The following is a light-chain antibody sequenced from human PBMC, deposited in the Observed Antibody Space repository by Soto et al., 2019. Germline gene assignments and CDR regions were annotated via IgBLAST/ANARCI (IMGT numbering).Light chain of an antibody. CDR1: QSISSW. Sequence: DIQMTQSPSTLSASVGGRVTITCRASQSISSWLAWYQQKPGKAPKLLIYDASSLESGVPSRFSGSGSGTEFTLTISSLQTDDFASYYCQQYDSYSWTFGQGTKVDIK. CDR3: QQYDSYSWT. CDR2: DAS. V-gene: IGKV1-5*01. J-gene: IGKJ1*01.